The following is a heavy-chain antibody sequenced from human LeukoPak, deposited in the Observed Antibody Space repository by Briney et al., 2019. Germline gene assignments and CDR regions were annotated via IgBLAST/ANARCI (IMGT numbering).Heavy chain of an antibody. Sequence: SVKVSCKASGGTFSSYAISWVRQAPGQGLEWMGGIIPIFGTANYAQKFQGRVTITADKSTSTAYMELSSLRSEDTAVYYCARDSFSYSTSYYFDYWGQGTLVTVSS. CDR2: IIPIFGTA. J-gene: IGHJ4*02. CDR3: ARDSFSYSTSYYFDY. D-gene: IGHD6-6*01. V-gene: IGHV1-69*06. CDR1: GGTFSSYA.